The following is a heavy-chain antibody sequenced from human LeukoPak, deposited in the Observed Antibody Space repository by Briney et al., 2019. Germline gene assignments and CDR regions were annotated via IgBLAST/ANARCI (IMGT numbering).Heavy chain of an antibody. V-gene: IGHV3-11*04. CDR2: ISSSGSTI. J-gene: IGHJ4*02. CDR1: GFTFSDYY. Sequence: GGSLRLSCAASGFTFSDYYMSWIRQAPGKGLEGVSYISSSGSTIYYADSVKGRFTISRDNAKNSLYLQMNSLRAEDTAVYYCAREPCSSSGWYCPVASWGQGTLVTVSS. D-gene: IGHD6-19*01. CDR3: AREPCSSSGWYCPVAS.